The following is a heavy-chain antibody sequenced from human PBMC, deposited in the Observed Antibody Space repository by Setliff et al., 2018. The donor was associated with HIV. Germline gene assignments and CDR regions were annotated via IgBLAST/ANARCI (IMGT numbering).Heavy chain of an antibody. CDR3: ARQLSNSLES. J-gene: IGHJ4*02. CDR2: ISPNNGDT. V-gene: IGHV1-2*02. D-gene: IGHD1-1*01. Sequence: ASVKVSCKASGYTFTDYFMHWVRQAPGQGLEWMGWISPNNGDTNTPQTFQGRVTMTRDTSINTAYMEFSSLRSDDTAVYYCARQLSNSLESWGQGTLVTVSS. CDR1: GYTFTDYF.